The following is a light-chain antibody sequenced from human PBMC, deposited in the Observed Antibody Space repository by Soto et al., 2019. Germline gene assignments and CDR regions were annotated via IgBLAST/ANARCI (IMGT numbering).Light chain of an antibody. Sequence: QPELNQPPSASRTHGERGTISYSGNSSNIGSNYVYWYQQLPGTAPKLLIYRNNQRPSGVPDRFSGSKSGTSASLAISGLWSEDEADYYCAAWDDSLSGSYFFGTGTKVTVL. V-gene: IGLV1-47*03. J-gene: IGLJ1*01. CDR3: AAWDDSLSGSYF. CDR2: RNN. CDR1: SSNIGSNY.